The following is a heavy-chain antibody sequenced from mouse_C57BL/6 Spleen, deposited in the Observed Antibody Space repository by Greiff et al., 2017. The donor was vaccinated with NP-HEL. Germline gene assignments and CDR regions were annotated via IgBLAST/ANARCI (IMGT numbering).Heavy chain of an antibody. D-gene: IGHD2-3*01. V-gene: IGHV1-64*01. CDR1: GYTFTSYW. Sequence: VQLQQPGAELVKPGASVKLSCKASGYTFTSYWMHWVKQRPGQGLEWIGMIHPNSGSTNYNEKFKSKATLTVDKSSSTAYMQLSSLTSEDSAVYYCARGGWLLPDYFDYWGQGTTLTVSS. CDR3: ARGGWLLPDYFDY. J-gene: IGHJ2*01. CDR2: IHPNSGST.